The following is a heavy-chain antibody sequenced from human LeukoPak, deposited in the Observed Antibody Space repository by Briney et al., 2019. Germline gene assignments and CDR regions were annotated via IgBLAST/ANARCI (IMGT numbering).Heavy chain of an antibody. J-gene: IGHJ4*02. Sequence: ASVKVSCKASGYTFTSYGISWVRRAPGQGLEWMGWISAYNGNTNYAQKLQGRVTMTTDTSTSTAYMELRSLRSDDTAVYYCARGGGYYYDSSGYYYFDYWGQGTLVTVSS. V-gene: IGHV1-18*01. CDR3: ARGGGYYYDSSGYYYFDY. D-gene: IGHD3-22*01. CDR2: ISAYNGNT. CDR1: GYTFTSYG.